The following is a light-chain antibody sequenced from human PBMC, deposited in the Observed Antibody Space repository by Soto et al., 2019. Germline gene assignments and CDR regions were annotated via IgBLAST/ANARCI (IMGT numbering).Light chain of an antibody. CDR1: GSNIARNA. Sequence: QSVLTQPPSVSGAPRQRVTISCSGSGSNIARNAVSWYQLLPGKPPNLLFYYDDLLSPGVSDRFSGSRSGTSASLAISGLQSEDEADYYCAIWDASLDAWTFGGGTQLTVL. CDR3: AIWDASLDAWT. CDR2: YDD. J-gene: IGLJ3*02. V-gene: IGLV1-36*01.